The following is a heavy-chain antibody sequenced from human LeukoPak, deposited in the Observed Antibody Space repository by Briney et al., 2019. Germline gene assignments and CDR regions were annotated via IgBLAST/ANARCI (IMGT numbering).Heavy chain of an antibody. CDR3: ARDSDSWYFDY. V-gene: IGHV3-30*04. D-gene: IGHD6-13*01. J-gene: IGHJ4*02. CDR1: GFTFSSYA. Sequence: GGSLRLSCAASGFTFSSYAMHWVRQAPGKGLEWVAIISYNGINKYYADSVKGRFTISRDNSKNTLYLQMNSLRAEDTAVYYCARDSDSWYFDYWGQGTLVTVSS. CDR2: ISYNGINK.